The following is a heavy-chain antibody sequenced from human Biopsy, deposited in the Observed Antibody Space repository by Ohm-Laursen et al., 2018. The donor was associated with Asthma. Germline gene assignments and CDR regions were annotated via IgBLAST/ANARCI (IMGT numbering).Heavy chain of an antibody. CDR3: ARTFHFWSPYHAEHYQL. CDR1: GFTVSSNG. CDR2: IKHDGSEK. V-gene: IGHV3-7*01. J-gene: IGHJ1*01. Sequence: GSLRLSCTASGFTVSSNGMSWVRQPPGKGLEWVANIKHDGSEKNHVDSLKGRFTISRDNAKNSLYLQMNSLRAEDTAVYYCARTFHFWSPYHAEHYQLWGQGTLVTVSS. D-gene: IGHD3-3*02.